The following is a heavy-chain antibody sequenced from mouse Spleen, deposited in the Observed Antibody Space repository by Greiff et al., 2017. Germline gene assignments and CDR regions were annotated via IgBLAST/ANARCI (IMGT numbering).Heavy chain of an antibody. D-gene: IGHD4-1*01. CDR1: GFSLTSYG. V-gene: IGHV2-2*01. CDR2: IWSGGST. CDR3: ARKLTGTFYYAMDY. J-gene: IGHJ4*01. Sequence: VQLQQSGPGLVQPSQSLSITCTVSGFSLTSYGVHWVRQSPGKGLAWLGVIWSGGSTDYNAAFISRLSISKDNSKSQVFFKMNSLQADDTAIYYCARKLTGTFYYAMDYWGQGTSVTVSS.